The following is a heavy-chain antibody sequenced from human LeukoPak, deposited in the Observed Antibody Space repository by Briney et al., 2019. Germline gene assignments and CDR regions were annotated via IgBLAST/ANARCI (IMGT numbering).Heavy chain of an antibody. CDR3: AREGAVRYFDWLSVPYYYYYYMDV. J-gene: IGHJ6*03. CDR2: INPSGGST. V-gene: IGHV1-46*01. CDR1: GYTFTGYY. Sequence: GASVKVSCKASGYTFTGYYMHWVRQAPGQGLEWMGIINPSGGSTSYAQKFQGRVTMTRDMSTSTVYMELSSLRSEDTAVYYCAREGAVRYFDWLSVPYYYYYYMDVWGKGTTVTVSS. D-gene: IGHD3-9*01.